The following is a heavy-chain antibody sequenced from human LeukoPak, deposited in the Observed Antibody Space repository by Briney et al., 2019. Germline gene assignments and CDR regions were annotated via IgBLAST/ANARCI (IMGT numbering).Heavy chain of an antibody. Sequence: PSQTLSLTCAISGDSVSSNSAAWNWIRQSPSRGLEWLGRTYQRSKWYNDYALSVKSRITNNPDTSKNQFSLQLNSVTPEDTAVYYCAREDCSGGSCYGGFDCWGQGTLVTVSS. CDR3: AREDCSGGSCYGGFDC. D-gene: IGHD2-15*01. J-gene: IGHJ4*02. CDR2: TYQRSKWYN. V-gene: IGHV6-1*01. CDR1: GDSVSSNSAA.